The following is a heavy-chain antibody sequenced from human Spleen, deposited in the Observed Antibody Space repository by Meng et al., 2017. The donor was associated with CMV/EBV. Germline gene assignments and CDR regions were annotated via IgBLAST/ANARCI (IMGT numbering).Heavy chain of an antibody. D-gene: IGHD2-21*01. CDR1: GCTFSSYA. Sequence: GESLKISCAASGCTFSSYAMSWVRQAPGKGLEWVAVISYDGSNKYYADSVKGRFTISRDNSKNTLYLQMNSLRAEDTAVYYCAREGGLCGGDCFPGTITHVHFDYWGQGTLVTVSS. J-gene: IGHJ4*02. CDR2: ISYDGSNK. V-gene: IGHV3-30-3*01. CDR3: AREGGLCGGDCFPGTITHVHFDY.